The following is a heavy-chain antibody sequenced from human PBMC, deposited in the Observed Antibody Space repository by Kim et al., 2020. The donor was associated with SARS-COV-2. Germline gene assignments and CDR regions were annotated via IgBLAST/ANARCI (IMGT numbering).Heavy chain of an antibody. CDR1: GFTFSTYS. J-gene: IGHJ4*02. CDR2: ISSSSSTI. D-gene: IGHD3-22*01. Sequence: GGSLRLSCAASGFTFSTYSMNWVRQAPGKGLEWVSYISSSSSTIHYADSVKGRFTISRDNAKNSLYLQMNSLRDEDTAVYYCARRYYYDSSGYLYWGQGTLFTVSS. V-gene: IGHV3-48*02. CDR3: ARRYYYDSSGYLY.